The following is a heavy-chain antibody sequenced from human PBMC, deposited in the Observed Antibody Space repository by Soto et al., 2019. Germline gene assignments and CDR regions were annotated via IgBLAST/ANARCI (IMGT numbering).Heavy chain of an antibody. J-gene: IGHJ6*02. CDR3: AKDSDQLLFDYYYDGMDV. CDR1: GFTFSKFG. CDR2: VSYDGSFK. Sequence: QVQLVESGGGVVQPGGSLRLSCEASGFTFSKFGIHWVRQAPGKGLEWVAVVSYDGSFKYYADSVKGRFTISRDNSKNILYLQTNSLRPEDTALYYCAKDSDQLLFDYYYDGMDVWGQGTTVTVSS. D-gene: IGHD2-2*01. V-gene: IGHV3-30*18.